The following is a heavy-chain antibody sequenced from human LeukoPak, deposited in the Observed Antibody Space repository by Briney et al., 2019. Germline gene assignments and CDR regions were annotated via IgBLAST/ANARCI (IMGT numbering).Heavy chain of an antibody. CDR3: ASGTYLYYFDY. Sequence: GGSLRLSCAASGFTFSNYGMHWVRQAPGKGLEWVAVISFDGSSKYYADSVKGRITISRDNSRNTLYLQMNGLRAEDTAMYYCASGTYLYYFDYWGQGDLVTVSS. V-gene: IGHV3-30*03. CDR1: GFTFSNYG. J-gene: IGHJ4*02. D-gene: IGHD1-26*01. CDR2: ISFDGSSK.